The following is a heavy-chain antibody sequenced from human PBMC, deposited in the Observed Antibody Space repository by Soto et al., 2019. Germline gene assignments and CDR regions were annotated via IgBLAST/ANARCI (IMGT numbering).Heavy chain of an antibody. CDR2: ISYRGST. CDR1: AGSITTSY. CDR3: ASSGIVGREVNTWFDP. V-gene: IGHV4-59*01. D-gene: IGHD3-22*01. J-gene: IGHJ5*02. Sequence: SETLSLTCTVSAGSITTSYWSWIRQPLGKALEWIGYISYRGSTNYNPSLKSRLTISIDTSKSQISLKLTSMTTADTAVYYCASSGIVGREVNTWFDPWGQGTMVTVYS.